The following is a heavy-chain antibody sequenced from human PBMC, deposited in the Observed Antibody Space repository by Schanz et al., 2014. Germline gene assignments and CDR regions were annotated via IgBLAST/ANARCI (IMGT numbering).Heavy chain of an antibody. V-gene: IGHV3-23*04. CDR3: ARDQASTH. CDR2: ISGGGGNT. CDR1: GFTFNNYD. Sequence: EVQLVESGGGLVQPGGSLRLSCAASGFTFNNYDMNWVRLVPGKGLECVSGISGGGGNTDYADSVKGRFTISRDDSKNTLHLQMNSLRSEDTAIYFCARDQASTHWGQGTPVTVSS. J-gene: IGHJ4*02.